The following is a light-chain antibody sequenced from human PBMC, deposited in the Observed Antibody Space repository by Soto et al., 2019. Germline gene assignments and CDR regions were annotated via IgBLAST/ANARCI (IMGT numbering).Light chain of an antibody. CDR1: ESISDY. V-gene: IGKV1-39*01. Sequence: IQLTQSPSSLSASVGDRVTIVCRASESISDYLNWYQLKSGEAPKVLIYSASTLRGGVPSRFSGIGSGTEFTLTISSLQPEDVATYYCQQTFSHLLSFGGGTTVEIK. CDR3: QQTFSHLLS. CDR2: SAS. J-gene: IGKJ4*01.